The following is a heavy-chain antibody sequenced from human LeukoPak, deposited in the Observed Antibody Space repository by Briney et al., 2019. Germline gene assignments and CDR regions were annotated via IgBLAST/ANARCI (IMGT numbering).Heavy chain of an antibody. J-gene: IGHJ4*02. D-gene: IGHD5-24*01. CDR2: IYYSGST. Sequence: SETLSLTCTVSGGSISSSSYYWGWIRQPPGKGLEWIGSIYYSGSTYYNPSLKSRVTISVDTSKNQFSLKLSSVTAADTAVYYCARREMATISIDYWGQGTLVTVSS. CDR1: GGSISSSSYY. CDR3: ARREMATISIDY. V-gene: IGHV4-39*07.